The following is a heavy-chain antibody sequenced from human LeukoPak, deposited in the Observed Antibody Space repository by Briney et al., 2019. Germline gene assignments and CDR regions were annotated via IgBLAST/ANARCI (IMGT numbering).Heavy chain of an antibody. Sequence: PSETLSLTCTVSGGSISSSSYYWGWIRQPPGKGLEWIGSIYYSGSTYYNPSLKSRVTISVDTSKNQFSLKLSSVTAADTAVYYCARVGYGDYAPSHAFDIWGQGTMVTVSS. CDR3: ARVGYGDYAPSHAFDI. V-gene: IGHV4-39*07. CDR1: GGSISSSSYY. CDR2: IYYSGST. D-gene: IGHD4-17*01. J-gene: IGHJ3*02.